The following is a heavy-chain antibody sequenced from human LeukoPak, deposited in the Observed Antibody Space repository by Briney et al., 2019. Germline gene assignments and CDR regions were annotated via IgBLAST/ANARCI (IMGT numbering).Heavy chain of an antibody. V-gene: IGHV1-69*13. D-gene: IGHD3-22*01. Sequence: ASVKVSCTASGGTFSSYAISWVRQAPGQGLEWMGGIIPIFGTANYAQKFQGRVTITADESTSTAYMELSSLRSEDTAVYYCARDTASSTYYYDSSGYYYYYYGMDVWGQGTTVTVSS. CDR2: IIPIFGTA. CDR1: GGTFSSYA. J-gene: IGHJ6*02. CDR3: ARDTASSTYYYDSSGYYYYYYGMDV.